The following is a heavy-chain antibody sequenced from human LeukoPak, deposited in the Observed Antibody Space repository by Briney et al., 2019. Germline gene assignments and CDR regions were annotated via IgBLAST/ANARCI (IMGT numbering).Heavy chain of an antibody. V-gene: IGHV4-39*01. Sequence: PSETLSLTCTVSGGSISSSSYYWGWIRQPPGKGLEWIGSIYYSGSTYYNPSLKSRVTIFVDTSKNQFSLKLSSVTAADTAVYYCARRGDYGDYGIDYWGQGTLVTVSS. D-gene: IGHD4-17*01. CDR3: ARRGDYGDYGIDY. CDR1: GGSISSSSYY. CDR2: IYYSGST. J-gene: IGHJ4*02.